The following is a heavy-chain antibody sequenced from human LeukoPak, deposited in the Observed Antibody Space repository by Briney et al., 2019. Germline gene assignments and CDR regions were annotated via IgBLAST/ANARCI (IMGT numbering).Heavy chain of an antibody. Sequence: PSETLSLTCTVSGGSISSSSYYWGWIRQPPGKGLEWIGSIYYSGSTYYNPSLKSRVTISVDTSMNQFSLKLSSVTAADTAVYYCARLTMLGNGFDYWGQGTLVTVSS. J-gene: IGHJ4*02. CDR1: GGSISSSSYY. CDR2: IYYSGST. V-gene: IGHV4-39*01. CDR3: ARLTMLGNGFDY. D-gene: IGHD7-27*01.